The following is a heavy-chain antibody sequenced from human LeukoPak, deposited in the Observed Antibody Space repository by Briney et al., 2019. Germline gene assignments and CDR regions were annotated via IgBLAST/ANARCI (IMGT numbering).Heavy chain of an antibody. CDR2: ISYDGINK. V-gene: IGHV3-30*18. CDR1: GFAFSTYA. CDR3: AKDFYDTSANGAFDI. J-gene: IGHJ3*02. D-gene: IGHD3-22*01. Sequence: GRSLRLSCAASGFAFSTYAMHWVRQAPGKGLEWVAVISYDGINKYYADSLKGRFTISRDNSKNTLYLQVNSLRPEDTAVYYCAKDFYDTSANGAFDIWGHGTMVTVSS.